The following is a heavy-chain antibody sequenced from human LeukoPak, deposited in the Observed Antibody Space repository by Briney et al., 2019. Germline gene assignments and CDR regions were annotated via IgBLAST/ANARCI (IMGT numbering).Heavy chain of an antibody. J-gene: IGHJ5*02. CDR2: LTDSGDAT. Sequence: GRSLRLSCAVSGFTFSHYAMSWVRQAPGTGLEWVGSLTDSGDATYYADSVKGRLTISRDNSNSTLYLHISGLRDEDTAVYYCARGYSHNSGGWLDPWGQGTLVTVSS. D-gene: IGHD5-12*01. CDR1: GFTFSHYA. V-gene: IGHV3-23*01. CDR3: ARGYSHNSGGWLDP.